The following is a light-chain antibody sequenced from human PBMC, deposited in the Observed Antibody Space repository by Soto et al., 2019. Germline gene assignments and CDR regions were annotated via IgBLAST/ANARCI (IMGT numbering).Light chain of an antibody. CDR2: HAT. CDR1: QSVSSSY. CDR3: QQYNRWPPIT. J-gene: IGKJ5*01. Sequence: EIVLTQSPGPLSLSPGERATLSCRASQSVSSSYLAWYQQNPGQAPRLLIYHATARATGIPSRFSGSQSGTEFTLTISSLQSEDFAVYYCQQYNRWPPITFGQGTRLEIK. V-gene: IGKV3-15*01.